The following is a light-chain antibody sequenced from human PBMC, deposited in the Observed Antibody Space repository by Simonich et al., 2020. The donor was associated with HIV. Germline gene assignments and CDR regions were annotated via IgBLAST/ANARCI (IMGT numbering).Light chain of an antibody. J-gene: IGKJ1*01. CDR3: LQDYNYPWT. CDR2: AAS. CDR1: QGIRND. Sequence: AIQMTQSPYSLSASVGDRVTITCRASQGIRNDLGWYQQKPGKAPKLLIYAASGLQSGVPSRFSGSGSGTDFSLTISSLQPEDFATYYCLQDYNYPWTFGQGTKVEIK. V-gene: IGKV1-6*01.